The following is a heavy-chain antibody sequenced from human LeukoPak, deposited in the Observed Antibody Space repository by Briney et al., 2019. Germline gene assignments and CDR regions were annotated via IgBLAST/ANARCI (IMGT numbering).Heavy chain of an antibody. Sequence: TGGSLRLSCAASGCSFSDYYMSWIRQAPGKGLGWGSYISSGGSTIYYADSVKGQFTISRDSAKNSLYLQMNSLRAEDTAVYYCARGLYGSGSTFDFWGQGTLVTVSS. J-gene: IGHJ4*02. CDR3: ARGLYGSGSTFDF. V-gene: IGHV3-11*04. CDR1: GCSFSDYY. D-gene: IGHD3-10*01. CDR2: ISSGGSTI.